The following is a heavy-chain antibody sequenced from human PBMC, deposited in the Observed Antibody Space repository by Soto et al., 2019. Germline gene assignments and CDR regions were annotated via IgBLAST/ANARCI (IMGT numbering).Heavy chain of an antibody. CDR2: IIPISGTA. J-gene: IGHJ6*02. CDR3: ARSQGSSTSLEIYYYYYGMDV. D-gene: IGHD2-2*01. Sequence: SVKVSCKASGGTFSSYAISWVRQAPGQGLEWMGGIIPISGTASYAQKFQGRVTITADESTSTVSMELSSLRSEDTAVYFCARSQGSSTSLEIYYYYYGMDVWGQGTTVTVSS. CDR1: GGTFSSYA. V-gene: IGHV1-69*13.